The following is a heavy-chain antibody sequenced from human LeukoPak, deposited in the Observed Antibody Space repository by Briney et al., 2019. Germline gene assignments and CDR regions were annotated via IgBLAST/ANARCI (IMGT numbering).Heavy chain of an antibody. CDR3: ARQGHYYDSSGFHWFDP. CDR1: GGSISSYF. V-gene: IGHV4-4*08. CDR2: IYTNEST. Sequence: PSETLSLTCTVSGGSISSYFWSWIRQSPGKGLEWIGYIYTNESTNHKSSLKSRVSISVDPSKNQLFLKLRSVTAADTAVYYCARQGHYYDSSGFHWFDPWGQGTLVTVSS. J-gene: IGHJ5*02. D-gene: IGHD3-22*01.